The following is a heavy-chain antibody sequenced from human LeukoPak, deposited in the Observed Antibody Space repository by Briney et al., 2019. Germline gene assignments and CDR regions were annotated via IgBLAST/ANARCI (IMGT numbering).Heavy chain of an antibody. CDR1: GGSFSGYY. V-gene: IGHV4-34*01. CDR3: ARLSRWENYYDSSGYPDY. CDR2: INHSGST. Sequence: SETLSLTCAVYGGSFSGYYWSWIRQPPGKGLEWIGEINHSGSTNYNPSLKSRVTISVDTSKNQFSLKLSSVTAADTAVYYCARLSRWENYYDSSGYPDYWGQGTLVTVSS. J-gene: IGHJ4*02. D-gene: IGHD3-22*01.